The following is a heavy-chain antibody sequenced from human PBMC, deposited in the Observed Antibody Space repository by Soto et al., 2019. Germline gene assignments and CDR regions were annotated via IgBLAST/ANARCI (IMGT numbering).Heavy chain of an antibody. CDR2: ISSSGSSI. J-gene: IGHJ6*02. V-gene: IGHV3-48*03. Sequence: HPGGSLRLSCAASGFTFSSYEMNWVRQAPGKGLEWVSYISSSGSSIYYTDSVKGRFTISRDNAKNSLYLQMNSLRAEDTAVYYCTTTSGGVVVPAAEAAYYYGMDVWGQGTTVTVSS. CDR1: GFTFSSYE. CDR3: TTTSGGVVVPAAEAAYYYGMDV. D-gene: IGHD2-2*01.